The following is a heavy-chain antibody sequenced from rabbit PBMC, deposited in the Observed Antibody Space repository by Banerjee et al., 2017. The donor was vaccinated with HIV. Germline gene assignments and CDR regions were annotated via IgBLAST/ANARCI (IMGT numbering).Heavy chain of an antibody. D-gene: IGHD5-1*01. J-gene: IGHJ3*01. V-gene: IGHV1S45*01. CDR3: ARELTGVFGWNFDW. CDR1: GFSFSNKAV. CDR2: IDADTGKA. Sequence: QEQLVESGGGLVKPAGSLQLSSTASGFSFSNKAVMCCVRQAPGKGLEWIACIDADTGKAVYASWAKGRLTFSKASSTSVTLQVTSLTAADTATCFCARELTGVFGWNFDWWGQGTLVTVS.